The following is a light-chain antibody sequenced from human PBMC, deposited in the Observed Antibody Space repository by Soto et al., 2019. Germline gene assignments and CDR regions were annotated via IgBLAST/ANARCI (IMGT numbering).Light chain of an antibody. CDR3: QQYGSSRT. Sequence: EIVMTQSPATLSVSPGGRATLSCRASQNVGTFLAWYQLKPGHAPRLLIYGASSRATGIPDRFSGSGSGTDFTLTISRLEPEDFAVYYCQQYGSSRTFGQGTKVDIK. J-gene: IGKJ1*01. CDR1: QNVGTF. V-gene: IGKV3-20*01. CDR2: GAS.